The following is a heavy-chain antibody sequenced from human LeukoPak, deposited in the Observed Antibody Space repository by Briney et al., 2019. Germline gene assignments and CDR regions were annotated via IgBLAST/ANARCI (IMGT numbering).Heavy chain of an antibody. CDR3: ARVRYGSGSYYFDN. D-gene: IGHD3-10*01. CDR2: VYYSGST. J-gene: IGHJ4*02. Sequence: KPSETLSLTCTVSGGSVSNASYYWSWIRQPPGKGLDWIGYVYYSGSTNYSPSLQSRVTVSVDTSKNQFSLKLASVTAADTAVYYCARVRYGSGSYYFDNWGQGTLVTVSS. CDR1: GGSVSNASYY. V-gene: IGHV4-61*01.